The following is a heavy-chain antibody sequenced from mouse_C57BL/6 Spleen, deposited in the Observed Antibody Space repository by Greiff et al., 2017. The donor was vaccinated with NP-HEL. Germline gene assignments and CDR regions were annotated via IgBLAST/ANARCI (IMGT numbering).Heavy chain of an antibody. CDR2: INPNNGGT. CDR1: GYTFTDYY. CDR3: AKENPLDY. Sequence: EVQLQQSGPELVKPGASVKISCKASGYTFTDYYMNWVKQSHGKSLEWIGDINPNNGGTSYNQKFKGKATLTVDKSSSTAYMELRSLTSEDSAVYYCAKENPLDYWGQGTSVTVSS. V-gene: IGHV1-26*01. J-gene: IGHJ4*01.